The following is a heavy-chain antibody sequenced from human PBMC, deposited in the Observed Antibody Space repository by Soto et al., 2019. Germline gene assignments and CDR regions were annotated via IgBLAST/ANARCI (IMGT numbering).Heavy chain of an antibody. D-gene: IGHD3-10*01. CDR1: GFTFSSYW. J-gene: IGHJ6*03. CDR2: LYTDGSRT. V-gene: IGHV3-74*01. Sequence: GSLRLSCAASGFTFSSYWMHWVRQVPGKGLVWVSRLYTDGSRTSYADSVKGRFTISRDNAKNTLYLQMNSLRAEDTAGYYRARGAGGYYYMDVWGKGTTVTVS. CDR3: ARGAGGYYYMDV.